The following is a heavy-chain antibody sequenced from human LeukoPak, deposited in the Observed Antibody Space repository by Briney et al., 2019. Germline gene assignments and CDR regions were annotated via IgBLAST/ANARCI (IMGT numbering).Heavy chain of an antibody. Sequence: PSQTLSLTCTVSGGSISSGSYYWSWIRQPAGKGLEWIGRIYTSGSTNYNPSLKSRVTISVDTSKNQFSLKLSSVTAADTAVYYCARDWVYSNYYDSSGYDIWGQGTLVTVSP. V-gene: IGHV4-61*02. CDR2: IYTSGST. CDR1: GGSISSGSYY. J-gene: IGHJ4*02. D-gene: IGHD3-22*01. CDR3: ARDWVYSNYYDSSGYDI.